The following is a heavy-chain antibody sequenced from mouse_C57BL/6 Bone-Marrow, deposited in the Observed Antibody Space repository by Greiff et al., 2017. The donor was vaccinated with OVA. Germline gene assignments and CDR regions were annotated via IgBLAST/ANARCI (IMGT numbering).Heavy chain of an antibody. D-gene: IGHD1-1*01. V-gene: IGHV1-59*01. J-gene: IGHJ2*02. CDR3: SHYGSKLYLHY. CDR1: GYTFTNYW. CDR2: IAPSDSYI. Sequence: VQLQQPGAELVRPGTSVKLSCKASGYTFTNYWMHWVKQRPGQGLEWIGVIAPSDSYINYNQKFKGRATVTVDTSSSTAYMHLSSLTAEDSAVYYCSHYGSKLYLHYWGQGTSLTGSS.